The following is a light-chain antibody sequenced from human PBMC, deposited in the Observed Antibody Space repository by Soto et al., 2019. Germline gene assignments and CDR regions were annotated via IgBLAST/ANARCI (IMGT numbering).Light chain of an antibody. J-gene: IGKJ1*01. Sequence: DIQMTQSPSSLSASVGDRVTITCQASQDISNYLNWYQQKPGKAPKLLIYDASNLETGVPSRFSRSGSATDFTFLISSLQHEDIATYYCQQYDKLPPWTFGQGTKVEIK. V-gene: IGKV1-33*01. CDR3: QQYDKLPPWT. CDR1: QDISNY. CDR2: DAS.